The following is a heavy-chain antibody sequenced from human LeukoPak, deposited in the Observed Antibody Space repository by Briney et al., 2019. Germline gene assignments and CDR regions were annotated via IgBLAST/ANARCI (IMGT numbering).Heavy chain of an antibody. CDR3: SRESGAFSPFGY. CDR1: GGSISSTNW. D-gene: IGHD1-26*01. CDR2: ISLSGLT. V-gene: IGHV4-4*02. Sequence: TSETLPLTCGVSGGSISSTNWWSWVRQPPGQGLEWIGEISLSGLTNYNPSLKSRVTMSLDKSKNHLSLNLTSVTAADTAVYYCSRESGAFSPFGYWGQGTLVTVSS. J-gene: IGHJ4*02.